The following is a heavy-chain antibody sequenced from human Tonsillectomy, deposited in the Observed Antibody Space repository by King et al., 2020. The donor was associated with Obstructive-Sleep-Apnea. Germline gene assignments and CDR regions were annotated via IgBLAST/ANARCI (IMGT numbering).Heavy chain of an antibody. J-gene: IGHJ1*01. D-gene: IGHD6-13*01. Sequence: VQLVESGGGLVKPGGSLRLSCAASGFTFSDYYMNWIRQAPGTGLEWLSSIRSSGTTKHYANSVKGRFTISRDKAKNSLYLQMNGLRAEDTAVYYCARDHIPAADIGGRVHWGQGTLVTVSS. CDR1: GFTFSDYY. V-gene: IGHV3-11*01. CDR2: IRSSGTTK. CDR3: ARDHIPAADIGGRVH.